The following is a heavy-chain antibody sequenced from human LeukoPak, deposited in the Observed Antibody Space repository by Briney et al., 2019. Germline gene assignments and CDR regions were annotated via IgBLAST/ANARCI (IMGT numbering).Heavy chain of an antibody. CDR3: AKDLSGGYHSYYFDF. CDR2: ISYDGSNK. J-gene: IGHJ4*02. CDR1: GFTFSTYA. V-gene: IGHV3-30*04. D-gene: IGHD5-18*01. Sequence: GRSLRLSCAASGFTFSTYAMHWVRQAPGKGLEWVAAISYDGSNKNYADSVKGRFTISRDNSKNTLYLQMNSLINEDTAVYFCAKDLSGGYHSYYFDFWGQGTPVTVSS.